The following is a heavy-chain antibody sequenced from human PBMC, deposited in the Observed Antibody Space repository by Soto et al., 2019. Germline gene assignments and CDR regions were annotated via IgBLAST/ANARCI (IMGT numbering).Heavy chain of an antibody. D-gene: IGHD5-12*01. V-gene: IGHV4-39*01. Sequence: SETLSLTCTVSGGSISSSSYYWGWIRQPPGKGLEWIGSIYYSGSTNYNPSLKSRVTISVDTSKNQFSLKLSSVTAADTSVYFCASIGYSGYDPLNDAFDIWGQGTMVTVSS. CDR1: GGSISSSSYY. CDR2: IYYSGST. CDR3: ASIGYSGYDPLNDAFDI. J-gene: IGHJ3*02.